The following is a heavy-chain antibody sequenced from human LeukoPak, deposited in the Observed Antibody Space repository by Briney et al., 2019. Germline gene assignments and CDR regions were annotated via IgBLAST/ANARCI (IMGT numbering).Heavy chain of an antibody. Sequence: GGSLRLSCAASGFTFSNAWMSWVRQAPGKGLEWVGRIKSKTDGGTTDYAAPVKGRFTISRDDSKNTLYLQMNSLKTEDTAVYYCASPYDFWNLGYYYYGMDVWGQGTTVTVSS. CDR2: IKSKTDGGTT. CDR1: GFTFSNAW. V-gene: IGHV3-15*01. J-gene: IGHJ6*02. D-gene: IGHD3-3*01. CDR3: ASPYDFWNLGYYYYGMDV.